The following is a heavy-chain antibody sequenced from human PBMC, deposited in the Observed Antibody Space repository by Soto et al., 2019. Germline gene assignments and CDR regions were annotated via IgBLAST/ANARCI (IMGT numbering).Heavy chain of an antibody. CDR1: GGFVSSSSYS. CDR3: ARLNGYCISTNCHGYYGMDV. D-gene: IGHD2-2*03. J-gene: IGHJ6*02. CDR2: MYSSENT. Sequence: SETLSLTCSVSGGFVSSSSYSWGWIRQSPGKGLEWIGTMYSSENTYYNPSLLSQVTISVDTSKNEFSLRLSSVTAAYTAVYYCARLNGYCISTNCHGYYGMDVWGQGTTVTV. V-gene: IGHV4-39*01.